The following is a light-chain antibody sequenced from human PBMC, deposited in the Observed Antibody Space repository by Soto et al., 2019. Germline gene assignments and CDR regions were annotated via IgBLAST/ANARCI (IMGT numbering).Light chain of an antibody. CDR3: QQYNNWPPACT. V-gene: IGKV3-15*01. J-gene: IGKJ1*01. Sequence: EIVMTQSPATLSVSPGERATLSCRASQSVSSNLAWYQQKPGQAPRLLIYGASTSATGIPARFSGSGSGTEFTLTISSLQSEDFAVYYCQQYNNWPPACTFGQGTKVEIK. CDR2: GAS. CDR1: QSVSSN.